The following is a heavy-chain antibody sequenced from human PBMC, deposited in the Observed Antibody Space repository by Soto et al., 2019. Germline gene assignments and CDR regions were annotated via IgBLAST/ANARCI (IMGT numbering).Heavy chain of an antibody. J-gene: IGHJ5*02. V-gene: IGHV3-30-3*01. Sequence: QVQLVESGGGVVQPGRSLRLSCAASGFTFSSYAFHWVRQAPGKGLEWVAILSDDGSNKYYAGSVKGRFSISRDNSKNTLYRQMNSLTAEDTAVYYCARHLSHLKYGWFDPWGQGTLVTVSS. CDR2: LSDDGSNK. CDR1: GFTFSSYA. D-gene: IGHD3-3*02. CDR3: ARHLSHLKYGWFDP.